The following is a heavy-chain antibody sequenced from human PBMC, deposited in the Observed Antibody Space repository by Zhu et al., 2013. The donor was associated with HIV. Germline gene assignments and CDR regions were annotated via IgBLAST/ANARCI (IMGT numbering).Heavy chain of an antibody. V-gene: IGHV3-48*03. D-gene: IGHD2-15*01. CDR3: ARGRGGWSEYPEDYFDY. CDR2: ISSSGSTI. J-gene: IGHJ4*02. Sequence: EVQLLESGGGLIQPGGSRRDFPVQPLDSPLSTYAMSWVRQAPGKGLEWVSYISSSGSTIYYADSVKGRFTISRDNAKNSLYLQMNSLRAEDTAVLYCARGRGGWSEYPEDYFDYWGQGTLVTVSS. CDR1: DSPLSTYA.